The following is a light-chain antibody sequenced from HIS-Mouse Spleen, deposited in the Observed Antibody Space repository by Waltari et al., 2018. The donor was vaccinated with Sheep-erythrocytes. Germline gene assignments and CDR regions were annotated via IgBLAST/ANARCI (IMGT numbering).Light chain of an antibody. Sequence: SYELTQPPSVSVSPGQTASITCPGDKLGDKYACWYQQKPGQSPVLVIYQDSKRPSGIPERFPGSNSGNTATLTISGTQAMDEADYYCQAWDSSTGGVFGGGTKLTVL. J-gene: IGLJ2*01. CDR2: QDS. CDR1: KLGDKY. CDR3: QAWDSSTGGV. V-gene: IGLV3-1*01.